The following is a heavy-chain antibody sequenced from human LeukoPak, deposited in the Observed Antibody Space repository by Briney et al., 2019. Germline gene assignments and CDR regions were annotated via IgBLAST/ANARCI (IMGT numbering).Heavy chain of an antibody. D-gene: IGHD3-16*02. CDR1: GGSISSSSYY. CDR3: ARHSSPKTYDYVWGSYRHKPYYFDY. J-gene: IGHJ4*02. V-gene: IGHV4-39*01. CDR2: IYYSGST. Sequence: TSETLSLTCTVSGGSISSSSYYWGWIRQPPGKGLEWIGSIYYSGSTYYNPSLKSRVTISVDTSKNQFSLKLSSVTAADTAVYYCARHSSPKTYDYVWGSYRHKPYYFDYWGQGTLVTVSS.